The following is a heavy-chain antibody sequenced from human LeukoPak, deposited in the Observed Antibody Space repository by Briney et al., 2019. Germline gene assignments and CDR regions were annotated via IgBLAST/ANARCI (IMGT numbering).Heavy chain of an antibody. D-gene: IGHD6-19*01. CDR1: GFTFSSFA. CDR3: AKDISGWYGSFAFDI. J-gene: IGHJ3*02. Sequence: GGSLRLSCAASGFTFSSFAMSWVRQAPGKGLEWVSAISGGGPTTYYADSVKGRFTISRDNSKNTLYLQMNSLRAEDTAVYYCAKDISGWYGSFAFDIWGQGTMVTVSS. V-gene: IGHV3-23*01. CDR2: ISGGGPTT.